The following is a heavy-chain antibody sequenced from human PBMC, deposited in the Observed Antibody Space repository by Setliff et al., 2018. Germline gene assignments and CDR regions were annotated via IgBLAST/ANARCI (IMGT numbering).Heavy chain of an antibody. V-gene: IGHV4-34*01. Sequence: LSLTCAVYGGSFSGYYWSWIRQPPGKGLEWIGEINHSGSTNYNPSLKSRVTISVDTSKNQFSLKLSSVTAADTAVYYCARVRRGGYYGSGSSPFDYWGQGTLVTVSS. CDR3: ARVRRGGYYGSGSSPFDY. CDR2: INHSGST. D-gene: IGHD3-10*01. CDR1: GGSFSGYY. J-gene: IGHJ4*02.